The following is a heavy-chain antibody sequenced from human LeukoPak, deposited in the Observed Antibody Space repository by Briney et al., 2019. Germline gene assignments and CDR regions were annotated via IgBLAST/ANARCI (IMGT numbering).Heavy chain of an antibody. CDR3: ARGGGVVVVAATPTDFDY. CDR1: GFTFSSYW. CDR2: IKQDGSEK. D-gene: IGHD2-15*01. Sequence: PGGSLRLSCAASGFTFSSYWMSWVRQAPGKGLEWVANIKQDGSEKYYVDSVKGRFTISGDNAKNSLYLQMNSLRAEDTAVYYCARGGGVVVVAATPTDFDYWGQGTLVTVSS. V-gene: IGHV3-7*01. J-gene: IGHJ4*02.